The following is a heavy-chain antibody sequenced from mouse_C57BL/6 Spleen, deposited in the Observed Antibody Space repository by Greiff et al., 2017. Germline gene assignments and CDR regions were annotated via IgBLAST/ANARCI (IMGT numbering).Heavy chain of an antibody. CDR2: INPNYGTT. V-gene: IGHV1-39*01. J-gene: IGHJ3*01. CDR3: SVSGTAWFAY. D-gene: IGHD2-14*01. Sequence: EVQLQQSGPELVKPGASVKISCKASGYSFTDYNMNWVKQSNGKSLEWIGVINPNYGTTSYNQKFKGKATFTVDQSSSTADLQLNSLTSVDSACYYCSVSGTAWFAYWGQGTLVTVSA. CDR1: GYSFTDYN.